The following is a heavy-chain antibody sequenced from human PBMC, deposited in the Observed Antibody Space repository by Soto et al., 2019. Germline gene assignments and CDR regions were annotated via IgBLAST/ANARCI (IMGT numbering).Heavy chain of an antibody. CDR1: GFTFSSYA. Sequence: GGSLRLSCAASGFTFSSYAMSWVRQAPGKGLEWVSAISGSGGSTYYADSVKGRFTISRDNSKNTLYLQMNSLRAEDTAVYYCAKDRGYNWNYFSGPGAFDYWGQGTLVTVSS. V-gene: IGHV3-23*01. CDR3: AKDRGYNWNYFSGPGAFDY. CDR2: ISGSGGST. J-gene: IGHJ4*02. D-gene: IGHD1-7*01.